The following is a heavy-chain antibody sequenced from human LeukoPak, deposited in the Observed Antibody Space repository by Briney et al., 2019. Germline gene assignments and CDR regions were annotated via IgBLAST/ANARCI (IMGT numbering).Heavy chain of an antibody. CDR2: ISSSSSYI. J-gene: IGHJ6*02. V-gene: IGHV3-21*01. Sequence: GGSLRLSCAASGFTFSSYSMNWVRQAPGKGLEWVSSISSSSSYIYYADSVKGRFTISRDNAKNSLYLQMNSVRAEDTAVYYCARDGAYCSSTSCYYYGMDVWGQGTTVTVSS. D-gene: IGHD2-2*01. CDR1: GFTFSSYS. CDR3: ARDGAYCSSTSCYYYGMDV.